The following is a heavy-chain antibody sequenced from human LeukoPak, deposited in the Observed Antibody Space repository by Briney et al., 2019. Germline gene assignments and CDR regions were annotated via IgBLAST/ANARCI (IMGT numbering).Heavy chain of an antibody. J-gene: IGHJ4*02. CDR3: ARSSYLLAGPAGYTYGRAPFDY. CDR1: GYTFTGYY. V-gene: IGHV1-2*04. Sequence: ASVKVSCKASGYTFTGYYMHWVRQAPGQGLEWMGWINPNSGGTNYAQKFQGWVTMTRDTSISTAYMELSRLRSDDTAVYYCARSSYLLAGPAGYTYGRAPFDYWGQGTLVTVSS. CDR2: INPNSGGT. D-gene: IGHD5-18*01.